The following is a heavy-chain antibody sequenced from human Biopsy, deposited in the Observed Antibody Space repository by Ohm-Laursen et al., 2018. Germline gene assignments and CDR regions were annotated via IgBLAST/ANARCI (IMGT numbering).Heavy chain of an antibody. J-gene: IGHJ4*02. CDR3: ARDAEEFDSSGPRFDY. D-gene: IGHD3-22*01. Sequence: LSLTCAASGFTFSRHGMHWVRQAPGKGLAWVAVIWSDGNNKYYADSVKGRFTISRDTSRNTLYMQMNSLRVEDTALYYCARDAEEFDSSGPRFDYWGQGTLVTVSP. CDR2: IWSDGNNK. V-gene: IGHV3-33*01. CDR1: GFTFSRHG.